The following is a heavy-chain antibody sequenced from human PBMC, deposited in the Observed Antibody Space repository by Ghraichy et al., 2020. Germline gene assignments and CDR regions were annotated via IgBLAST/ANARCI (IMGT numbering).Heavy chain of an antibody. CDR1: GLIFSTYW. J-gene: IGHJ3*02. V-gene: IGHV3-7*03. CDR2: INQDGRGK. Sequence: GGSLRLSCEASGLIFSTYWMTWVRQAPGKGLEWVANINQDGRGKYYVASVKGRFTISRDNAKNSLYLQMNGLRAEDTAVYYCSSGDTFDIWGQGTMVSVSS. D-gene: IGHD3-10*01. CDR3: SSGDTFDI.